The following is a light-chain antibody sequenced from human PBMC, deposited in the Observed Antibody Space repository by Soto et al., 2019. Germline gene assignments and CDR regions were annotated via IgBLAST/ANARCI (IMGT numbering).Light chain of an antibody. CDR1: SSNIGNNY. J-gene: IGLJ2*01. Sequence: QSVLTQPPSVSAAPGQKVTLSCSGTSSNIGNNYVAWYQQLPGTAPKLLIYDNNKRPSEIPDRFSGSKSGTSATLGITGLQTGDEADYYCGTWDSSLSAGVFGGGTKLTVL. CDR2: DNN. V-gene: IGLV1-51*01. CDR3: GTWDSSLSAGV.